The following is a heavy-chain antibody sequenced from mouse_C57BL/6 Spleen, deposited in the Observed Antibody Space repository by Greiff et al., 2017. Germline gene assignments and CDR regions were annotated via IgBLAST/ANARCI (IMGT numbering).Heavy chain of an antibody. CDR2: INPSSGYT. J-gene: IGHJ2*01. CDR3: ARGRSYPDY. D-gene: IGHD1-1*01. CDR1: GYTFTSYT. Sequence: VQLQQSGAELARPGASVKMSCKASGYTFTSYTIHWVKQRPGQGLEWIGYINPSSGYTKYNQKFKDKATLTADKSSSTAYMQLSSLTSEDSAVYYCARGRSYPDYWGQGTTLTVSS. V-gene: IGHV1-4*01.